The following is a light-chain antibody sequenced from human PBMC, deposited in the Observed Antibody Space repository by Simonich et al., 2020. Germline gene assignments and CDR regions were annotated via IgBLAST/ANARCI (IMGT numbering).Light chain of an antibody. V-gene: IGKV4-1*01. CDR2: CAS. Sequence: DIVMTQSPDSLAVCLGERATINCKSSQSVLYSSNNKNYLAWYQQKPGQPPKLLIYCASTRESGVPDRFSGSGSGTDFTLTISSLQAEDVAVYYCQQYYSTPWTFGQGTKVEIK. J-gene: IGKJ1*01. CDR1: QSVLYSSNNKNY. CDR3: QQYYSTPWT.